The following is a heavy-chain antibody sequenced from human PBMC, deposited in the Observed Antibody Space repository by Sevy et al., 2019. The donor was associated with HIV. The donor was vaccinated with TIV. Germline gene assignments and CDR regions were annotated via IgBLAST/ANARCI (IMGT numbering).Heavy chain of an antibody. CDR1: GFTFSAYS. J-gene: IGHJ5*01. D-gene: IGHD2-21*01. CDR3: ARGGGDCYSKNECWFGS. CDR2: ISSSSGTI. Sequence: GGSLRLSCAASGFTFSAYSMNWVRQAPGKGLEWVSYISSSSGTIYYADSVKGQFTISRDNAKSSLYLQMNGLRAEDTAVYYCARGGGDCYSKNECWFGSWGQGTLVTVSS. V-gene: IGHV3-48*01.